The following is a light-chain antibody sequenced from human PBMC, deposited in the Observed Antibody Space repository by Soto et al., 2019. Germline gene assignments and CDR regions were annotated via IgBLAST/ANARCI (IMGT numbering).Light chain of an antibody. Sequence: QPVLTQSPSASASLGASVKLTCTLSSGHSSYAIAWHQQQPEKGPWYLMKLNSDGSHSKGDGIPDRFSGSSSGAERYLTISSLQSEDEADYYCQTWGAGTVVFGGGTKLTVL. J-gene: IGLJ2*01. CDR3: QTWGAGTVV. V-gene: IGLV4-69*01. CDR2: LNSDGSH. CDR1: SGHSSYA.